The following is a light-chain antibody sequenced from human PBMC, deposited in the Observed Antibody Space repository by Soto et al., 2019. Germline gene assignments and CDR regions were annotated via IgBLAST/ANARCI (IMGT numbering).Light chain of an antibody. V-gene: IGKV3-15*01. CDR2: GST. J-gene: IGKJ5*01. CDR1: QSVGTN. Sequence: EIVMTQSPATLSVSPGERATLSCRASQSVGTNLAWYQQIPGQVPRLLIYGSTTRATDIPGRFSGSGSGTEFTLTINSLQSEDSAVYYCQQHNQWPITFGQGTRLEIK. CDR3: QQHNQWPIT.